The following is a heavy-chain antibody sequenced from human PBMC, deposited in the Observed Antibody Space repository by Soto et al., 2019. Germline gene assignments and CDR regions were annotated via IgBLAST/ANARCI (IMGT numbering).Heavy chain of an antibody. CDR2: IFHTGST. D-gene: IGHD6-25*01. CDR3: ATLPRLDGMDV. J-gene: IGHJ6*02. Sequence: SETLSLTCAVSGYSISSGHSWGWIRQPPGKGLEWIGSIFHTGSTYYNPSLKSRVTLSVDTSKNQFSLKLSSVTAADTAVYFCATLPRLDGMDVWGQGTTVTSP. CDR1: GYSISSGHS. V-gene: IGHV4-38-2*01.